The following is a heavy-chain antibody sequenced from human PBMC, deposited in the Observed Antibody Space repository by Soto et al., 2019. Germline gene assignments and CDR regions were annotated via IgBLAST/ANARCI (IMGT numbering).Heavy chain of an antibody. J-gene: IGHJ6*02. CDR2: ISYDGSNK. D-gene: IGHD5-18*01. Sequence: GGSLRLSCAASGFTFSSYAMHWVRQAPGKGLEWVAVISYDGSNKYYADSVKGRFTISRDNSKNTLYLQMNSLRAEDTAVYYCGRDYSTSWDVNYGMDVWGQGTTVTVSS. CDR3: GRDYSTSWDVNYGMDV. CDR1: GFTFSSYA. V-gene: IGHV3-30-3*01.